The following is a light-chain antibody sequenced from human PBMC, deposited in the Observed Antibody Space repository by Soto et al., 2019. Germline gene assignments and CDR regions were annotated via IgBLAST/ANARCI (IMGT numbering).Light chain of an antibody. CDR2: KAS. CDR1: QSISSW. V-gene: IGKV1-5*03. Sequence: DIQMTQSPSTLSASVGDRVTITCRASQSISSWLAWYQQKPGKAPNLLIYKASSLESGVPSRFSGSGSGTEFTLTISSLPPDDFATYYCQQYNSHPLTFGGGTKVEIK. CDR3: QQYNSHPLT. J-gene: IGKJ4*01.